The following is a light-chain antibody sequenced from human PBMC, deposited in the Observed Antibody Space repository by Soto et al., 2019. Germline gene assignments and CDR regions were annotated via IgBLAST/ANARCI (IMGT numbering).Light chain of an antibody. Sequence: DIQMTQSPSTLSASVGDRVTITCRASQSISTWLAWYQQEPGKAPKLLIHKASSLQSGVPSRFSGSGSGTDFTLTISSLHPDDFATYYCQQYDNLLLTFGGGTKVEIK. CDR1: QSISTW. CDR2: KAS. CDR3: QQYDNLLLT. V-gene: IGKV1-5*03. J-gene: IGKJ4*01.